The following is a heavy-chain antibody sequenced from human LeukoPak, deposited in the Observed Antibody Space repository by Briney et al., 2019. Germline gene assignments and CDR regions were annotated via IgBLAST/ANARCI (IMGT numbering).Heavy chain of an antibody. CDR2: IYSCGST. J-gene: IGHJ6*03. D-gene: IGHD5-18*01. V-gene: IGHV3-66*01. Sequence: GGSLRLSCAASGFTVSSNYMSWVRQAPGKGLEWVSVIYSCGSTYYADSVKGRFTISRDNSKNTLYLQMNSLRAEDTAVYYCAKRNTAMVNYYYYYMDVWGKGTTVTVSS. CDR3: AKRNTAMVNYYYYYMDV. CDR1: GFTVSSNY.